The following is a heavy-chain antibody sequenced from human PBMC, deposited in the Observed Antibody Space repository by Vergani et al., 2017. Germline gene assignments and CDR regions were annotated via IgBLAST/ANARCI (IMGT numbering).Heavy chain of an antibody. V-gene: IGHV4-61*02. Sequence: QVQLQESGPGLVKPSQTLSLTCTVSGASINNDFYYWHWIRQPAGKGLEWIGRIYVSGITDYNSSLQSRVSMSVDTSKIQFSLTLTSVTAADTAVSYCAMDKKQLRPRAFDLWVQETMVTVSS. CDR1: GASINNDFYY. J-gene: IGHJ3*01. CDR2: IYVSGIT. D-gene: IGHD2-2*03. CDR3: AMDKKQLRPRAFDL.